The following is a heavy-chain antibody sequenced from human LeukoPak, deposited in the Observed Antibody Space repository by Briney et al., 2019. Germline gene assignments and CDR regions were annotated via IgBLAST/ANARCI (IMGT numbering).Heavy chain of an antibody. CDR1: GFTVSSNY. CDR3: ARDGYYDSSGYYPYYFDY. Sequence: PGGSLRLSCAASGFTVSSNYMSWVRQAPGKGLEWVSVIYSGGSTYYADSVKGRFTISRDNSKNTLYLQMNSLRAEDTAVYYCARDGYYDSSGYYPYYFDYWGQGTLVTVSS. J-gene: IGHJ4*02. D-gene: IGHD3-22*01. CDR2: IYSGGST. V-gene: IGHV3-66*01.